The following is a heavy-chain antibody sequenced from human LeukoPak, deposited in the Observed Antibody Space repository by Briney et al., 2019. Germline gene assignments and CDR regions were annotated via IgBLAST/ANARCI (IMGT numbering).Heavy chain of an antibody. Sequence: SETLSLTCTVSGGSISSYYWSWIRQPPGKGLEWIGYIYYSGSTNYNPSLKSRVTISVDTSKNQFSLKLSSVTAADTAVYYCARLWIYSSSWDYAFDIWGQGTMVTVSS. CDR2: IYYSGST. CDR3: ARLWIYSSSWDYAFDI. J-gene: IGHJ3*02. CDR1: GGSISSYY. V-gene: IGHV4-59*01. D-gene: IGHD6-13*01.